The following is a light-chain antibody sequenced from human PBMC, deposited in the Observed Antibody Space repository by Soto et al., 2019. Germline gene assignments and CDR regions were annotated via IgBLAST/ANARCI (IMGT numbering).Light chain of an antibody. V-gene: IGKV1-6*01. CDR2: AAS. Sequence: AIQMTQSPASLSASVGDRVTITCRASQDTRNHLAWYQQKPGKAPKLMIYAASTLQSGVPSRFSGSGFGTDFTLSITTLQPEDFATYYCLQDHNYLTFGPGTKVDIK. CDR1: QDTRNH. CDR3: LQDHNYLT. J-gene: IGKJ3*01.